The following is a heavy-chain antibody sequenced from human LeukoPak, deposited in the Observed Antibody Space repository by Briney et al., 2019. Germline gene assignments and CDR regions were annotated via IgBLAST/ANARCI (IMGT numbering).Heavy chain of an antibody. D-gene: IGHD4-17*01. CDR1: GFNFSSYE. CDR3: AREALTETTFGPYDY. V-gene: IGHV3-48*03. Sequence: GGSLRLSCAASGFNFSSYEMNWVRQAPGKGLEWVSYISSSGSTKYYADSLMGRFTLSRDNAKKSLYLQMNSLRAEDTAVYYCAREALTETTFGPYDYWGQGTLVTVSS. CDR2: ISSSGSTK. J-gene: IGHJ4*02.